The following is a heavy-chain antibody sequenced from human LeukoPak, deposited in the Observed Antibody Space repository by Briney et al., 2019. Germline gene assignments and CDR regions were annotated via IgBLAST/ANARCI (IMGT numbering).Heavy chain of an antibody. CDR1: GFTFSTYG. V-gene: IGHV3-48*02. D-gene: IGHD4/OR15-4a*01. Sequence: GLSLRLSCAASGFTFSTYGMNWVPQAPGKGLEWVSYINGSTGTTYYADSVKGRFTISRDNDKNSVYLQMNSLRDEDTAVYYCARELSPFDYWGQGTLVTVSS. CDR3: ARELSPFDY. J-gene: IGHJ4*02. CDR2: INGSTGTT.